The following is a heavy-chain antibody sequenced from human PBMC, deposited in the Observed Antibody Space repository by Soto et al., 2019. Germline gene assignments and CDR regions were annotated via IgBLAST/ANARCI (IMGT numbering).Heavy chain of an antibody. D-gene: IGHD3-10*01. Sequence: PSETMSHTYSVSDVNISGYGWLWLRQKPGKGLEWIGYIYYSGSTNYNPSLKSRVTISVDTSKNQFSLNLSSVTAADTAVYYCARVWGGAFDFWGQGTMVTVSS. CDR2: IYYSGST. V-gene: IGHV4-59*01. CDR1: DVNISGYG. J-gene: IGHJ3*01. CDR3: ARVWGGAFDF.